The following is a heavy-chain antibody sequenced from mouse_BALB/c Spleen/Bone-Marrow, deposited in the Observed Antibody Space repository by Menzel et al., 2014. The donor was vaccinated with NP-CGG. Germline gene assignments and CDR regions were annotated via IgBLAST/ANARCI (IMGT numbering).Heavy chain of an antibody. CDR2: IAPGSGST. V-gene: IGHV1S41*01. Sequence: DLVKPGASVKLSCKASGYTFTSYWINWIKQRPGQGLEWIGRIAPGSGSTYYNEMSKGKAILTVDTSSSTAYIQHSSLSSEDSAVYFCAYYRYDVNYWGQGTTLTVSS. CDR3: AYYRYDVNY. D-gene: IGHD2-14*01. CDR1: GYTFTSYW. J-gene: IGHJ2*01.